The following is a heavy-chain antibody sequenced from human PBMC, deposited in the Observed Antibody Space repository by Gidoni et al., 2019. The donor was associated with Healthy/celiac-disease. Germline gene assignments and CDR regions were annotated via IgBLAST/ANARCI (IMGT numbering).Heavy chain of an antibody. CDR1: GYRFTNYW. V-gene: IGHV5-51*01. CDR2: IYPGDSDT. J-gene: IGHJ4*02. D-gene: IGHD5-12*01. Sequence: EVQLVQSGAEVKKPGESLKISCKDSGYRFTNYWIGWVRQMPGKGLEWMGIIYPGDSDTRYSPSFQGQVTISADKSISTAYLQWSSLRASDTAMYYCAALRLQPPHPPSYWGQGTLVTVSS. CDR3: AALRLQPPHPPSY.